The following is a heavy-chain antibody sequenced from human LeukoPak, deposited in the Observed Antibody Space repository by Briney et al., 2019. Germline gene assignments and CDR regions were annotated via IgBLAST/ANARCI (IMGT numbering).Heavy chain of an antibody. J-gene: IGHJ5*02. V-gene: IGHV1-2*02. CDR2: INPNSGGT. D-gene: IGHD7-27*01. CDR1: GYTFTGYY. Sequence: AASVKVSCKASGYTFTGYYMHWVRQAPGQGLEWMGWINPNSGGTNYAQKFQGRVTMTRDTSISTAHLDLTSLTSDDTAVYYCARGGPNWGYFPLDQWGQGTLVTVSS. CDR3: ARGGPNWGYFPLDQ.